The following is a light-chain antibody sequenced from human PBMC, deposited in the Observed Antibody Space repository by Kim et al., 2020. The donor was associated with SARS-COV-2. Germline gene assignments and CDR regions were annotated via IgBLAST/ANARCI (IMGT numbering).Light chain of an antibody. V-gene: IGLV6-57*01. Sequence: GKTVTIACTRSRGSIAPNYVQWYQQRPGSSPTAVIFENNQRPSGVPDRFSGSIDSSSNSTSLTISGLKTEDEADYYCQSFDSNIQVFGGGTQLTVL. CDR2: ENN. J-gene: IGLJ3*02. CDR3: QSFDSNIQV. CDR1: RGSIAPNY.